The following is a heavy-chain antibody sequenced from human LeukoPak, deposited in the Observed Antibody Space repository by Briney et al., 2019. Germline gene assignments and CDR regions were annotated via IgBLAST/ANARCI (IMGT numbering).Heavy chain of an antibody. CDR2: ISTSGTTI. J-gene: IGHJ5*02. V-gene: IGHV3-48*03. Sequence: GGSLRLSCAASGFTFSSYEMNWVRQAPGKGLEWVSYISTSGTTIYYADSVKGRFTISRDNAKKSLYLQMNSLRAEDTAVYYCARIYWLDPWRQGTLVTVSS. CDR1: GFTFSSYE. CDR3: ARIYWLDP.